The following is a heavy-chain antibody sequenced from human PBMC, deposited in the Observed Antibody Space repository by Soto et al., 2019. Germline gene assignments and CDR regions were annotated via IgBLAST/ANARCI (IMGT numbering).Heavy chain of an antibody. CDR3: TKDGSSSSDSGTQLTMGY. Sequence: QVQLVESGGGVVQPGRSLRLSCAASGFTFSTYGMHWVRQAPGKGLEWVAVISFDGSNKYYADSVKGRFTISRDHPKKTLYLQMNSLRAEATAVYYCTKDGSSSSDSGTQLTMGYWGQGTLVTVSP. V-gene: IGHV3-30*18. CDR1: GFTFSTYG. CDR2: ISFDGSNK. D-gene: IGHD2-21*01. J-gene: IGHJ4*02.